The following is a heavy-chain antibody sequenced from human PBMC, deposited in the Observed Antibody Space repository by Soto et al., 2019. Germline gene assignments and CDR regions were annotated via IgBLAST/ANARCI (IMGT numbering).Heavy chain of an antibody. D-gene: IGHD7-27*01. CDR3: ASSLLTPFDY. CDR2: INSDGGST. V-gene: IGHV3-74*01. CDR1: GFTFSSYW. J-gene: IGHJ4*02. Sequence: GGSLRLSCAASGFTFSSYWMHWVRQGPGKGLVWVSRINSDGGSTSYAGSVKGRFTISRDNAKNTLYLQMNSLRAEDTAVYYCASSLLTPFDYWGQGTLVTVSS.